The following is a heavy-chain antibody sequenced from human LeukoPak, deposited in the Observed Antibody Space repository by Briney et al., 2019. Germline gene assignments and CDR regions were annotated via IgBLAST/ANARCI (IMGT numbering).Heavy chain of an antibody. V-gene: IGHV4-59*08. Sequence: PSETLSLTCTVSGVSISRSYWIWIRQTPGKGLEWIGYISYTGVSSYNPSLKSRVTISVDTSKKQFSLNVTSVTAADTAVYYCARLPEGGYATSLGWFGPWGQGTRVTVSS. CDR3: ARLPEGGYATSLGWFGP. J-gene: IGHJ5*02. CDR1: GVSISRSY. CDR2: ISYTGVS. D-gene: IGHD5-24*01.